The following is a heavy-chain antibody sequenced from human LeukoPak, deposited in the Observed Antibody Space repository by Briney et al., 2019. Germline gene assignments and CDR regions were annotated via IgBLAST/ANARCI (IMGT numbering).Heavy chain of an antibody. CDR2: ISGSGAST. CDR3: AKFTQFAVVITHFVY. CDR1: RFTFSNFA. J-gene: IGHJ4*02. D-gene: IGHD3-3*01. V-gene: IGHV3-23*01. Sequence: GGSLRLSCAASRFTFSNFAMSWVRQALGKGLEWVSSISGSGASTYYADSVKGRFTISRDNSKNTLSLQMNSLRAEDTAVYYCAKFTQFAVVITHFVYWGQGTLVTVSS.